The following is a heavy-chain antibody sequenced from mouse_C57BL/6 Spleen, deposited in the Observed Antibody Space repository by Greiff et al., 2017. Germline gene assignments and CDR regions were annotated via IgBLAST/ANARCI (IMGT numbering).Heavy chain of an antibody. D-gene: IGHD2-2*01. V-gene: IGHV1-20*01. Sequence: VQLQQSGPELVKPGDSVKISCKASGYSFTGYFMNWVMQSHGKSLEWIGRINPYNGDTFYNQKFKGKATLTLDKSSSTAHMELRSLTSEDSAVYYCARCYGSLYAMDYWGQGTSVTVST. CDR2: INPYNGDT. CDR1: GYSFTGYF. CDR3: ARCYGSLYAMDY. J-gene: IGHJ4*01.